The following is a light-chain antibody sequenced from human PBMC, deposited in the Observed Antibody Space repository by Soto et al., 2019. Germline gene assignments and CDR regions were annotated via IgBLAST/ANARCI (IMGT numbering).Light chain of an antibody. J-gene: IGLJ1*01. CDR2: EVS. CDR1: SSDIGDYDY. V-gene: IGLV2-14*01. CDR3: NSYATGNTRV. Sequence: QSVLTQPASVSGSPGQSITISCTGSSSDIGDYDYVSWYQQHPGKAPKVLISEVSNRPSGVSNRFSGSKSGNTASLTISGLQAEDEADYYCNSYATGNTRVFGPGNKVTV.